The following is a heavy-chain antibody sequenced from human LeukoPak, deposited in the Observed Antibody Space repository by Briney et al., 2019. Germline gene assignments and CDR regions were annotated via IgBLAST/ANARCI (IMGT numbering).Heavy chain of an antibody. CDR1: GGSISSYY. D-gene: IGHD4-11*01. J-gene: IGHJ6*03. CDR2: IYYSGST. V-gene: IGHV4-59*01. CDR3: ASSFTVTDYYYYYYMDV. Sequence: SETLSLTCTVSGGSISSYYWSWIRQPPGKGLEWIGYIYYSGSTNYNPSLKSRVTISVDTSKNQFSLKLSSVTAADTAVYYCASSFTVTDYYYYYYMDVWGKGTTVTVSS.